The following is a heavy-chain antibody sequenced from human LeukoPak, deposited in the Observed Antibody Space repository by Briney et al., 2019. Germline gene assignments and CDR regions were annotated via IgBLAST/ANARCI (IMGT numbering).Heavy chain of an antibody. J-gene: IGHJ4*02. V-gene: IGHV4-59*08. Sequence: TSETLSLTCTVSGGSISRYYWSWIRQPPGKGLEWIGYIYYSGSTNYNPSLKSRVTISVDTSKNQFSLKLSSVTAADTAVYYCARLRITMVRGVIIHSFDYWGQGTLVTVSS. CDR3: ARLRITMVRGVIIHSFDY. D-gene: IGHD3-10*01. CDR1: GGSISRYY. CDR2: IYYSGST.